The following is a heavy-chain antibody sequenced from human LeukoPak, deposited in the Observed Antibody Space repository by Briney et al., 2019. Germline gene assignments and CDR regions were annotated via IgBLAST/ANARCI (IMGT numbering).Heavy chain of an antibody. J-gene: IGHJ4*02. CDR2: ISWNSGNI. V-gene: IGHV3-9*01. D-gene: IGHD3-16*01. Sequence: PGGSLRLSCAASGFTFDDYAMHWVRQVPGKGLEWVSIISWNSGNIAYADSVKGRFTISRDNANNSLSLQMNSLRVEDTALYYCAKDISPNHSNALSSWGQGTLVIVSS. CDR1: GFTFDDYA. CDR3: AKDISPNHSNALSS.